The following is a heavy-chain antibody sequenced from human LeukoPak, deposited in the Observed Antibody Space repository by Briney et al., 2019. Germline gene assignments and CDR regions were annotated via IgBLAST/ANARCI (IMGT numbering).Heavy chain of an antibody. J-gene: IGHJ4*02. Sequence: PGGSLRLSCAASGFTFSSYAMSWVRQAPGKGLEWVSSISSSSSYIYYADSVKGRFTISRDNAKNSLYLQMNSLRAEDTAVYYCATRRPNWGSFDYWGQGTLVTVSS. CDR1: GFTFSSYA. V-gene: IGHV3-21*01. CDR3: ATRRPNWGSFDY. D-gene: IGHD7-27*01. CDR2: ISSSSSYI.